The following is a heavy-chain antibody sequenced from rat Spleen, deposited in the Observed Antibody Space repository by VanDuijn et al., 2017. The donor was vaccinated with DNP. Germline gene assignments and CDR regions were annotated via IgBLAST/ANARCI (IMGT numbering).Heavy chain of an antibody. Sequence: EVQLVESGGGLVQPGRSLKLSCAASGFTFSDYSMAWVRQAPKKSLEWVASISTADHTYYSDSVKGRFTIPRDNAKSTLYLQMDSLRSEDTAAYYCAGRPPPTRGPFDYWGQGVMVTVSS. CDR3: AGRPPPTRGPFDY. D-gene: IGHD1-4*01. V-gene: IGHV5-25*01. CDR1: GFTFSDYS. J-gene: IGHJ2*01. CDR2: ISTADHT.